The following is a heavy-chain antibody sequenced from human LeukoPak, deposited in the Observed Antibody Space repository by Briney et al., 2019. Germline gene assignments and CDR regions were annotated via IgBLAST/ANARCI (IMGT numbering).Heavy chain of an antibody. V-gene: IGHV3-7*01. J-gene: IGHJ5*02. Sequence: GGSLRLSCTPSGFTFSIFWMSWVRQAPGKGLEWVAKIEGDGSDKYYVDSVKGRFTISRDNAKKSLYLQMNSLRAEDTAVYYCARGGKRFDPWGQGTLVTVSS. CDR1: GFTFSIFW. CDR2: IEGDGSDK. D-gene: IGHD3-16*01. CDR3: ARGGKRFDP.